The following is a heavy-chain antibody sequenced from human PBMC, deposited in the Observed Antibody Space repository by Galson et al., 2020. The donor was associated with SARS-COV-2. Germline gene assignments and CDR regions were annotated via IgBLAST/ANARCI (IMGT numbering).Heavy chain of an antibody. CDR1: GFIFTDYY. V-gene: IGHV3-11*03. D-gene: IGHD1-26*01. J-gene: IGHJ3*01. CDR2: VNGSDTYT. Sequence: GGSLRLSCAASGFIFTDYYMAWIRQAPGKGLEWLLYVNGSDTYTHHADSVKGRFTISRDNAKNSLYLQMYSLRAGDTAVYYCARLKSGNYPPPAFDLWGQGTMVTVSS. CDR3: ARLKSGNYPPPAFDL.